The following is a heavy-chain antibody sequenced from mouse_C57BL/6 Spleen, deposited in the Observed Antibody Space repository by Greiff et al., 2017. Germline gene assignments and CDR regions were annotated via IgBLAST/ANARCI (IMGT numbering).Heavy chain of an antibody. CDR3: ARIYYGNYDWYFDV. CDR1: GYAFSSYW. Sequence: QVQLQQSGAELVKPGASVKISCKASGYAFSSYWMNWVKQRPGTGLEWIGQIYPGDGDTNYNGKFKGKATLTADKSSSTAYMQLSSLTSEDSAVYFCARIYYGNYDWYFDVWGTGTTVTVSS. CDR2: IYPGDGDT. J-gene: IGHJ1*03. D-gene: IGHD2-1*01. V-gene: IGHV1-80*01.